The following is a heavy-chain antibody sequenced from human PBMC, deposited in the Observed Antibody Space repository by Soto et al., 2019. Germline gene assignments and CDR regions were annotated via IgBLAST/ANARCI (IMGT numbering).Heavy chain of an antibody. CDR3: AREEVVVPAAILGGMDV. Sequence: SMKGSCKASGGTLSRHAINRGRQAPGQGLEWMGGIIPIFGTANYAQKFQGRVTITADESTSTAYMELSSLRSEDTAVYYCAREEVVVPAAILGGMDVWGQGTTVTVSS. J-gene: IGHJ6*02. CDR1: GGTLSRHA. V-gene: IGHV1-69*01. CDR2: IIPIFGTA. D-gene: IGHD2-2*01.